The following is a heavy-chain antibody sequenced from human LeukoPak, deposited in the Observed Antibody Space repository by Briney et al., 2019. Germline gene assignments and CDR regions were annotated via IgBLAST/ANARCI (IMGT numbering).Heavy chain of an antibody. D-gene: IGHD1-26*01. Sequence: ASVKVSCKASGYTFTSYDINWVRQATGQGLEWMGWMNPNSGNTGYAQKFQGRVTITRNTSISTAYMELSSLRSEDTAVYYCARGRGELLLVYFDYWGQGTLVTVSS. J-gene: IGHJ4*02. CDR3: ARGRGELLLVYFDY. V-gene: IGHV1-8*03. CDR2: MNPNSGNT. CDR1: GYTFTSYD.